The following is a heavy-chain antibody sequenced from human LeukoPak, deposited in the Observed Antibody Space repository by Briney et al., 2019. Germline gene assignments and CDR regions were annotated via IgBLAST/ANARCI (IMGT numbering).Heavy chain of an antibody. Sequence: EGSLRLSCAASGFIFSSNAMNWDRHAPGHGLDSLSPISGSGSTINYSDSVKGRFTISRDNSKNTLYLQMNSLRAEDTAVYYCAREAVTRTYFDYWGQGTLVTVSS. J-gene: IGHJ4*02. D-gene: IGHD4-17*01. CDR1: GFIFSSNA. CDR3: AREAVTRTYFDY. V-gene: IGHV3-23*01. CDR2: ISGSGSTI.